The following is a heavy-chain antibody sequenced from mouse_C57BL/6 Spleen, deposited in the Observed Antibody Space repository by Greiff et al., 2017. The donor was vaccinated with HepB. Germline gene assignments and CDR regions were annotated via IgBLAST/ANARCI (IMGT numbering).Heavy chain of an antibody. CDR2: IDPSDSET. Sequence: QVQLQQPGAELVRPGSSVKLSCKASGYTFTSYWMHWVKQRPIQGLEWIGNIDPSDSETHYNQKFKDKATLTVDKSSSTAYMQLSSLTSEDSAVYYCARKGLRRFYFDYWGQGTTLTVSS. D-gene: IGHD2-4*01. J-gene: IGHJ2*01. CDR1: GYTFTSYW. V-gene: IGHV1-52*01. CDR3: ARKGLRRFYFDY.